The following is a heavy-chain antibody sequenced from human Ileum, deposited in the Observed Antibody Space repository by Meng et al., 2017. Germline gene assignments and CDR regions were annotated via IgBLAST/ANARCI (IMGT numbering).Heavy chain of an antibody. CDR1: GVSISSSY. J-gene: IGHJ4*02. Sequence: GSLRLSCTVSGVSISSSYWSWVRQPPGKGLEWIGYIYYSGSNTDNNNNPALQRRATISLDTSRNQFSLRLTSVTTADTAVYYCARGAGRTGYNFYSSGQGALVTVSS. CDR2: IYYSGSNTDN. CDR3: ARGAGRTGYNFYS. V-gene: IGHV4-59*01. D-gene: IGHD5-24*01.